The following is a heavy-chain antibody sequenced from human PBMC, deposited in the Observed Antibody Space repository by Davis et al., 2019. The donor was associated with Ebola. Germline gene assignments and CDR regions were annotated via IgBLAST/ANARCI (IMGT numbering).Heavy chain of an antibody. CDR3: ARGHNYAHEY. D-gene: IGHD4-11*01. J-gene: IGHJ4*02. CDR2: VILKSGAT. Sequence: ASVKVSCQASGYTFTDYNIHWMRQAPGQGLGWLGRVILKSGATNYAQKFQGRVTMTRDTSISTVYMELSSLRYDDTADYYCARGHNYAHEYWGQGTLVTVSS. V-gene: IGHV1-2*06. CDR1: GYTFTDYN.